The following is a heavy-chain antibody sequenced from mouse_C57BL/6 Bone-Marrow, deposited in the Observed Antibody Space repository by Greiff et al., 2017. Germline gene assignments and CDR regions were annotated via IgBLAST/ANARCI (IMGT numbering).Heavy chain of an antibody. CDR3: ARTHYYGSSGCAY. Sequence: QVQLKESGPGLVAPSQSLSITCTVSGFSLTSYAISWVRQPPGTGLEWLGVIWTGGGTNYYSALKSRLNISKDNSKSHVFLKMNSLHTDDTARYYCARTHYYGSSGCAYWGQGTLVTVSA. V-gene: IGHV2-9-1*01. CDR1: GFSLTSYA. CDR2: IWTGGGT. D-gene: IGHD1-1*01. J-gene: IGHJ3*01.